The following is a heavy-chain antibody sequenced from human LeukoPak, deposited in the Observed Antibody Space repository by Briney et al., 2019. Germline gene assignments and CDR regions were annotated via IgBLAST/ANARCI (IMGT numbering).Heavy chain of an antibody. J-gene: IGHJ3*02. Sequence: SETLSLTCAVYGGSFSGYYWSWIRQPPGKGLEWIGYVYYTGSTNFNPSLKSRVTISVDTSKNQFSLKLSSVTAADTAVYYCARDVRGSDAFDIWGQGTMVTVSS. CDR3: ARDVRGSDAFDI. D-gene: IGHD3-10*02. CDR1: GGSFSGYY. V-gene: IGHV4-59*01. CDR2: VYYTGST.